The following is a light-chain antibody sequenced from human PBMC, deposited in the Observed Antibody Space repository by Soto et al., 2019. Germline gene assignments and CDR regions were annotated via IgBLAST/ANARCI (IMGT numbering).Light chain of an antibody. CDR1: QSVSSSY. CDR3: QQYGSSPPEVT. Sequence: EIVLTQSPGTLSLSPGERATLSCRASQSVSSSYLAWYQQKPGQAPRLLIYGASIRATGIPDRFSGSGSGTDFTLTISRLEPEDFAVSYCQQYGSSPPEVTFGPGTKVDIK. CDR2: GAS. J-gene: IGKJ3*01. V-gene: IGKV3-20*01.